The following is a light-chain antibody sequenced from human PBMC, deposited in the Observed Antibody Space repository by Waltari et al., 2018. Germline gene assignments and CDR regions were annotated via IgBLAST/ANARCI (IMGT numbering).Light chain of an antibody. CDR3: LQYNSYPRT. CDR2: RVS. V-gene: IGKV1-16*02. Sequence: DIQMTQSPSSLSASIGDRVTITCRASQGSNDYLAWFQQRPGKAPKSLIYRVSSLHRGVPSKFSGRGSGTEFTLTISSLQPEDFATYYCLQYNSYPRTFGQGTKVEIK. CDR1: QGSNDY. J-gene: IGKJ1*01.